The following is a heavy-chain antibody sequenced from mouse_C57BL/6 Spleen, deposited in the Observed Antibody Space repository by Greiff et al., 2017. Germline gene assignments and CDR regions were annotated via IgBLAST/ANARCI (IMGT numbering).Heavy chain of an antibody. J-gene: IGHJ3*01. D-gene: IGHD1-1*01. CDR2: IWGDGNK. CDR1: GFSLTSYG. CDR3: ATYYYGSSYGFAY. Sequence: VKLMESGPGLVAPSQSLSITCTVSGFSLTSYGVSWVRQPPGKGLEWLGVIWGDGNKNYHSALISRLSISKDNSKSQVFLKLHSLQTDDTATYYCATYYYGSSYGFAYWGQGTLVTVSA. V-gene: IGHV2-3*01.